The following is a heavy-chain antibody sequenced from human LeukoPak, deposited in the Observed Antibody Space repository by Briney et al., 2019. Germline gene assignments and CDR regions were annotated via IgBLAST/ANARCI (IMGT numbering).Heavy chain of an antibody. D-gene: IGHD2-8*02. CDR3: ATYRQVLLPFES. J-gene: IGHJ4*02. Sequence: PGGSLRLSCAASGSGFTFNNYWMHWVRQPPGKGLEWVSSIFPSGGEIHYADSVRGRFTISRDNSKSTLSLQMNSLRAEDTAIYYCATYRQVLLPFESWGQGTLVTVSS. V-gene: IGHV3-23*01. CDR2: IFPSGGEI. CDR1: GSGFTFNNYW.